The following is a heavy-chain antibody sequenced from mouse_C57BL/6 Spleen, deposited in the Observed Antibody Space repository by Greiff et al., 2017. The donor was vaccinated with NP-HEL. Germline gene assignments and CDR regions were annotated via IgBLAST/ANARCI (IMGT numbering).Heavy chain of an antibody. D-gene: IGHD2-5*01. V-gene: IGHV5-17*01. CDR2: ISSGSSTI. CDR1: GFTFSDYG. J-gene: IGHJ4*01. Sequence: EVQLVESGGGLVKPGGSLKLSCAASGFTFSDYGMHWVRQAPEKGLEWVAYISSGSSTIYYADTVKGRFTISSDNAKNTLFLQMTSLRSEDTAMYYCARWGNAYYSNYYAMDYWGQGTSVTVSS. CDR3: ARWGNAYYSNYYAMDY.